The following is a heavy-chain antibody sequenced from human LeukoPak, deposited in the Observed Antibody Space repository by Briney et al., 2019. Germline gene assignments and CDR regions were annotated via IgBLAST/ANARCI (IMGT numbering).Heavy chain of an antibody. CDR3: HFQYDSSGYCNDY. CDR1: GYIFTSYA. CDR2: INTNTGNA. Sequence: GASVKVSCKASGYIFTSYAMNWVRQAPGQGLEWMGWINTNTGNATYAQGFTGRFVFSLDTSVSTAYLQISSLKAEDTAVYYCHFQYDSSGYCNDYWGQGTLVTVSS. J-gene: IGHJ4*02. D-gene: IGHD3-22*01. V-gene: IGHV7-4-1*02.